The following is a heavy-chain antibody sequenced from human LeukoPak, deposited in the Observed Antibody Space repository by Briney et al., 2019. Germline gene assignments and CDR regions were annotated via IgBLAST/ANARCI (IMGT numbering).Heavy chain of an antibody. CDR2: IYWNDDK. CDR3: AHRRTGVGVNLGGYYYGMDV. V-gene: IGHV2-5*01. CDR1: GGSISSGGYY. Sequence: TLSLTCTVSGGSISSGGYYWSWIRQPPGKALEWLALIYWNDDKRYSPSLKSRLTITKDTSKNQVVLTMTNMDPVDTATYYCAHRRTGVGVNLGGYYYGMDVWGQGTTVTVSS. D-gene: IGHD1-26*01. J-gene: IGHJ6*02.